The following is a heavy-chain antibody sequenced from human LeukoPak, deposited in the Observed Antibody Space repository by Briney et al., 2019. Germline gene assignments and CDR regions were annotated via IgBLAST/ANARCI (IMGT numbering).Heavy chain of an antibody. CDR3: ATAHSDWNGPLDY. D-gene: IGHD1-1*01. CDR2: IKQDGSDK. V-gene: IGHV3-7*01. CDR1: GFTFSSFT. J-gene: IGHJ4*02. Sequence: PGGSLRLSCAASGFTFSSFTMHWVRQAPGKGLEWVALIKQDGSDKYYVGSVKGRFTISRDNAKNSLYLEMYSLRAEDTALYYCATAHSDWNGPLDYWGQGTLVTVSS.